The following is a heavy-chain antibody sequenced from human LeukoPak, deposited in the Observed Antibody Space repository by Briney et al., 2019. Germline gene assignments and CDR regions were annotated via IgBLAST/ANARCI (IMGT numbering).Heavy chain of an antibody. Sequence: PGGSLRLSCAASGFTFSDYYMSWIRQAPGKGLEWDSYIGSSGSTIYYADSVKGRFTISRDNAKNSLYLQMNSLRAEDTAVYYCARDRYVGATTAGDSDSWGQGTLVTVSS. CDR3: ARDRYVGATTAGDSDS. CDR1: GFTFSDYY. J-gene: IGHJ4*02. D-gene: IGHD1-26*01. CDR2: IGSSGSTI. V-gene: IGHV3-11*01.